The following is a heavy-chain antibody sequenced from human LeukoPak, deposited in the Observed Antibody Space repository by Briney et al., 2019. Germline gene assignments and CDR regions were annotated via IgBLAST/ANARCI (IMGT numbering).Heavy chain of an antibody. CDR2: IYSGGTT. Sequence: GGSLRLSCEVSGFPVRSRYMTWVRQPPGKGLECVAVIYSGGTTYHIDSVKGRFTISRDNSKNTLYLQMNSLRAEDTAVYYCARGLRVVDLWGQGTLVTVSS. CDR3: ARGLRVVDL. D-gene: IGHD3-22*01. J-gene: IGHJ5*02. V-gene: IGHV3-66*02. CDR1: GFPVRSRY.